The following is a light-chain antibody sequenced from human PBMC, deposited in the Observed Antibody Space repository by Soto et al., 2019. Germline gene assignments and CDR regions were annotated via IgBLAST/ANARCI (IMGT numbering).Light chain of an antibody. V-gene: IGKV1-8*01. CDR2: AAS. Sequence: AIRMTQSPSSFSASTGDRVTITCRASQGISSYLAWYQQKPGKAPKLLIYAASTLQSGVPSRFSGRGSGTDFTLTVSCLQSEDFATDYCQQYYSYPLTFGGGTKVEIK. J-gene: IGKJ4*01. CDR1: QGISSY. CDR3: QQYYSYPLT.